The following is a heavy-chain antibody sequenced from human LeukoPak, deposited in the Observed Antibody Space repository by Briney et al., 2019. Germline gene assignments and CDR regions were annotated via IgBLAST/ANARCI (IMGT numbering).Heavy chain of an antibody. V-gene: IGHV5-51*01. CDR2: IYPGDSDT. J-gene: IGHJ3*02. CDR1: GYSFTSYW. Sequence: GESLQISCKGSGYSFTSYWIGWVRQLPGKGLEWMGIIYPGDSDTRYSPSFQGQVTISADKSISTAYLQWSSLKASDTAMYYCASSSWYLAFDIWGQGTMVTVSS. CDR3: ASSSWYLAFDI. D-gene: IGHD6-13*01.